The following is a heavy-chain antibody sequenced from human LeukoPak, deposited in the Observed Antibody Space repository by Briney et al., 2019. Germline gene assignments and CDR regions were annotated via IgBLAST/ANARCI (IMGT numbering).Heavy chain of an antibody. CDR3: AREVGATNFDY. CDR1: GFTVSSNY. Sequence: GGSLRLSCAASGFTVSSNYMSWVRQAPGKGLEWVSVIYSGGSTYYADSVKGRFTISRDNSKNTLYLQMNSLRAEDTAVYYCAREVGATNFDYWGQGTLVTVSS. CDR2: IYSGGST. D-gene: IGHD1-26*01. J-gene: IGHJ4*02. V-gene: IGHV3-66*01.